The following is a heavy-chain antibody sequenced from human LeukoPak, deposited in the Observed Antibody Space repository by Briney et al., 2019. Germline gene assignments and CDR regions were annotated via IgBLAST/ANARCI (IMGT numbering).Heavy chain of an antibody. Sequence: SETLSLTCTVSGGSISSYYRSWIRQPPGKGLEWIGYIYYSGSTNYNPSLKSRVTISVDTSKNQFSLKLSSVTAADTAVYYCAREWDSQGFDYWGQGTLVTVSS. J-gene: IGHJ4*02. CDR2: IYYSGST. CDR1: GGSISSYY. V-gene: IGHV4-59*01. CDR3: AREWDSQGFDY. D-gene: IGHD1-26*01.